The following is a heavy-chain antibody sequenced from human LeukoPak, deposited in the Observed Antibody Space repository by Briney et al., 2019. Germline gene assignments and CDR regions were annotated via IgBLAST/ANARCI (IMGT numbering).Heavy chain of an antibody. J-gene: IGHJ4*02. CDR3: AKAHCSSTSCSRADN. Sequence: GGSLRLSCAASGFTFTRNAMAWVRQAPGKGLERVSAIDGSGGTTFYADSVKGRVTISRAQSTNTVYLQMNSLRADDTAVYYCAKAHCSSTSCSRADNWGQGTLVTVSS. D-gene: IGHD2-2*01. V-gene: IGHV3-23*01. CDR1: GFTFTRNA. CDR2: IDGSGGTT.